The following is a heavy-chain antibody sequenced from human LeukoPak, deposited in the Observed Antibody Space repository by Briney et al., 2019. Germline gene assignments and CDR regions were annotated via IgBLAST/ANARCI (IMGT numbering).Heavy chain of an antibody. V-gene: IGHV3-48*01. J-gene: IGHJ6*02. CDR1: GFTFSTYS. CDR3: AKPYYYDSTGYEYYYYGMDV. Sequence: GGSLRLSCSASGFTFSTYSMNWVRQAPGKGLEWVSYISSSSTIYYADSVKGRSTISRDNSKNTLYLQMSSLRAEDTAIYYCAKPYYYDSTGYEYYYYGMDVWGQGTTVTVSS. D-gene: IGHD3-22*01. CDR2: ISSSSTI.